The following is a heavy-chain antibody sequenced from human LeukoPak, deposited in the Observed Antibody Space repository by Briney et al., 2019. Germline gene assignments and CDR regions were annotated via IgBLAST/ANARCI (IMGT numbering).Heavy chain of an antibody. CDR2: IYTSWST. CDR1: GGSIRSSNFY. V-gene: IGHV4-39*07. D-gene: IGHD3-22*01. J-gene: IGHJ3*02. Sequence: SETLSLTCNVSGGSIRSSNFYWGWIRQPPGKGLEWIGRIYTSWSTNYNPSLKSRVTISVDTSKNQLSLKLSSVTAADTAVYYCARRVGDYYDSSGYAFDIWGQGTMVTVSS. CDR3: ARRVGDYYDSSGYAFDI.